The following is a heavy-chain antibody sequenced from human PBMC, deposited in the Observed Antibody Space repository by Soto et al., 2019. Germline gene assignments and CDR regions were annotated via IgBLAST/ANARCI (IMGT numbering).Heavy chain of an antibody. CDR1: GGSIISSSYY. D-gene: IGHD2-8*01. Sequence: PSETLSLTCTVSGGSIISSSYYWGWIRQPPGKGLEWIGSIYYSGSTYYNPSLKSRVTISVDTSKNQFSLKLSSVTAADTAVYYCARRPPDVLMVYAFFDYWGQGTLVTVSS. J-gene: IGHJ4*02. V-gene: IGHV4-39*01. CDR2: IYYSGST. CDR3: ARRPPDVLMVYAFFDY.